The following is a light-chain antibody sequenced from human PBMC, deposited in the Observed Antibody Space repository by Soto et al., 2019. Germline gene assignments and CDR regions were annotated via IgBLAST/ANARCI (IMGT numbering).Light chain of an antibody. Sequence: DIQLTQSPSSLSASVGDRVTITCRASQSIRSYLNWYQQKPGKAPKLLIYAASSLQTGVSSRFSRSGSGTDFTLTISNLQPEDFATYYCQQTSSTPTFGAGTKVDIK. CDR2: AAS. CDR1: QSIRSY. J-gene: IGKJ4*01. V-gene: IGKV1-39*01. CDR3: QQTSSTPT.